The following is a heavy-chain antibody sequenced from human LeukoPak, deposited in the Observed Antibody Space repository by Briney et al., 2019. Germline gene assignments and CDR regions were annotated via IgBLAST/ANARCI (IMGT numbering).Heavy chain of an antibody. CDR1: GGSISGSSYF. Sequence: PSETLSLTCTVSGGSISGSSYFWGWTRQPPGKGLEWIGSIYYSGSTYYNPSLKSRVTISVDTSKNQFSLKLSSVTAADTAVYYCARGVPIDYWGQGTLVTVSS. D-gene: IGHD6-6*01. J-gene: IGHJ4*02. V-gene: IGHV4-39*01. CDR3: ARGVPIDY. CDR2: IYYSGST.